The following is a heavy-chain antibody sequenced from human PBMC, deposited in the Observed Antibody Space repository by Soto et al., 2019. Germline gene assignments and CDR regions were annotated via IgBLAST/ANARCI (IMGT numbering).Heavy chain of an antibody. V-gene: IGHV1-8*01. Sequence: ASVKVSCKASGYTFTSYDINWVRQATGQGLEWMGWMNPNSGNTGYAQKFQGRVTMTRSTSISTAYMELSSLRSEDTAVYYCARRYGKYSSGWYKIYYWGQGTLVTVS. CDR1: GYTFTSYD. CDR3: ARRYGKYSSGWYKIYY. J-gene: IGHJ4*02. CDR2: MNPNSGNT. D-gene: IGHD6-19*01.